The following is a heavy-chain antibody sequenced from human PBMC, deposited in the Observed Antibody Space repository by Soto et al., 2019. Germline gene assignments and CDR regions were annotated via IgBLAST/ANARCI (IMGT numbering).Heavy chain of an antibody. V-gene: IGHV1-18*04. J-gene: IGHJ5*02. D-gene: IGHD6-13*01. CDR3: ARQGIAAAGTRWFDP. Sequence: SGKVSFKASCYTFTSYGISWGRQAPGQGLEWMGWISAYNGNTNYAQKLKGRVTMTTDTSTSTAYMERRSLRSDDTAVYYCARQGIAAAGTRWFDPWGQGTLVTVYS. CDR2: ISAYNGNT. CDR1: CYTFTSYG.